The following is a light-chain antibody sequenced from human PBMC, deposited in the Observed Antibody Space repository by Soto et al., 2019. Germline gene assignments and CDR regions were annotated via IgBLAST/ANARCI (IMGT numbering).Light chain of an antibody. CDR1: AGAVTSAYY. CDR3: LLYYGGAQVL. Sequence: QAVVTQEPSLTVSPGGTVTLTCASSAGAVTSAYYTNWLQQKPGQAPRALIYSTSEKHSWTPARFSGSLLGGKAALTLSAAQPEDDAYYYCLLYYGGAQVLFGGGTKLTVL. CDR2: STS. V-gene: IGLV7-43*01. J-gene: IGLJ2*01.